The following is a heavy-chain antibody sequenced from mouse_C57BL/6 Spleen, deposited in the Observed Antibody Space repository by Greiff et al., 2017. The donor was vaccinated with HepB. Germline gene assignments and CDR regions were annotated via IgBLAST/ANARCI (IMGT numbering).Heavy chain of an antibody. V-gene: IGHV1-80*01. J-gene: IGHJ1*03. CDR1: GYAFSSYW. CDR2: IYPGDGDT. D-gene: IGHD1-1*01. CDR3: ARKGSSYYGSTDWYFDV. Sequence: VKVVESGAELVKPGASVKISCKASGYAFSSYWMNWVKQRPGKGLEWIGQIYPGDGDTNYNGKFKGKATLTADKSSSTAYMQLSSLTSEDSAVYFCARKGSSYYGSTDWYFDVWGTGTTVTVSS.